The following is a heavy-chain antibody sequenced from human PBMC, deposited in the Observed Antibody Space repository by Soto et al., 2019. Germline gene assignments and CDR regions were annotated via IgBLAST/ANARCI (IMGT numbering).Heavy chain of an antibody. V-gene: IGHV4-59*08. CDR3: ARRWGRTFDY. D-gene: IGHD7-27*01. CDR1: GGSISSYY. Sequence: PSETLSLTCTVSGGSISSYYWSWIRQPPGKGLEWIGYIYYSGSTNYNLSLKSRVTISVDTSKNQFSLKLSSVTAADTAVYYCARRWGRTFDYWGQGTLVTVSS. CDR2: IYYSGST. J-gene: IGHJ4*02.